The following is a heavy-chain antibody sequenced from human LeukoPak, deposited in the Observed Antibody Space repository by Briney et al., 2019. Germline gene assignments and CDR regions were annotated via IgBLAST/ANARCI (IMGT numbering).Heavy chain of an antibody. J-gene: IGHJ4*02. CDR2: INTNTGNP. CDR3: ARLGYSYGYSYDY. D-gene: IGHD5-18*01. V-gene: IGHV7-4-1*02. CDR1: GYTSTSYA. Sequence: HGASVKVSCKASGYTSTSYAMNWVRQAPGQGLEWMGWINTNTGNPTYAQGFTGRFVFSLDTSVSTAYLQISSLKAEDTAVYYCARLGYSYGYSYDYWGQGTLVTVSS.